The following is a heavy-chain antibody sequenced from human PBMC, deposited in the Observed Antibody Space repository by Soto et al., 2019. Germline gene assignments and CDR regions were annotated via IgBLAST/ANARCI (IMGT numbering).Heavy chain of an antibody. J-gene: IGHJ3*02. V-gene: IGHV2-5*02. CDR2: IYWDDDK. Sequence: QITLKESGPTLVKPTQTLTLTCTFSGFSLSTSGVGVGWIRQPPGKALEWLALIYWDDDKRYSPSLKSRLTITKDTSKKQVVLTMTNMDHVETVTYYCAHSPQEYCSSGSCYSRGAFDIWGQGTMVTVSS. D-gene: IGHD2-15*01. CDR1: GFSLSTSGVG. CDR3: AHSPQEYCSSGSCYSRGAFDI.